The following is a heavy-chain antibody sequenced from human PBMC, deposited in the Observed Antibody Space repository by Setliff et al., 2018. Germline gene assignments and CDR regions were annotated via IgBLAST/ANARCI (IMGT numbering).Heavy chain of an antibody. V-gene: IGHV3-21*01. D-gene: IGHD1-26*01. CDR3: VKDMAGSYFDGRFDY. Sequence: GGSLRLSCAASGFTFSSYTMNWVRQAPGQGLEWVSSIDSSSTWIYYADSVKGRFTISRDNAKNSLYLQMNSLRAEDTAVYYCVKDMAGSYFDGRFDYWGQGTMVTVSS. CDR1: GFTFSSYT. J-gene: IGHJ4*03. CDR2: IDSSSTWI.